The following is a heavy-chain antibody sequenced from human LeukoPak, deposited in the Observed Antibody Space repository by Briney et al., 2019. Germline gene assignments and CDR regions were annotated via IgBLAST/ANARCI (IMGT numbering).Heavy chain of an antibody. V-gene: IGHV1-18*01. J-gene: IGHJ4*02. CDR2: IYSYNGNT. D-gene: IGHD4-17*01. CDR3: ARLKNYGDYGY. Sequence: ASVKVSCKASGYTFTSYGISWVRQAPGQGLEWMGWIYSYNGNTNYTQKFQGRVTMTIDTSTSIAYMELRSLTSDDTAVYYCARLKNYGDYGYWGQGTLVTVSS. CDR1: GYTFTSYG.